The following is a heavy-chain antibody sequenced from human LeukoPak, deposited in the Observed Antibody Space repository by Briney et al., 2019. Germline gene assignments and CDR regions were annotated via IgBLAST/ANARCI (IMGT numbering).Heavy chain of an antibody. V-gene: IGHV3-9*01. CDR3: AKGEYYYDSSGYPIDY. J-gene: IGHJ4*02. CDR1: GFTFDDYA. CDR2: ISWNSGSI. Sequence: PGGSLRLSCVASGFTFDDYAMHWVRQAPGKGLEWVSGISWNSGSIGYADSVKGRFTISRDNAKNSLYLQMNSLRAEDTALYYCAKGEYYYDSSGYPIDYWGQGTLVTVSS. D-gene: IGHD3-22*01.